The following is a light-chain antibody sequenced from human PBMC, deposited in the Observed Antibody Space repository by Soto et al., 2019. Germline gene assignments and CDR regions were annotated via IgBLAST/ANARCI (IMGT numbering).Light chain of an antibody. CDR1: SSDVGAYYY. CDR3: SSYTTSSTLWV. CDR2: EVT. Sequence: QSVLTQPASVSGSPGQSITISCTGASSDVGAYYYVSWYQHYPGKAPKLMIYEVTNRPSGVSNRFSGSKSGNTASLTISGLQAKDEADYYCSSYTTSSTLWVFGTGTKVT. V-gene: IGLV2-14*01. J-gene: IGLJ1*01.